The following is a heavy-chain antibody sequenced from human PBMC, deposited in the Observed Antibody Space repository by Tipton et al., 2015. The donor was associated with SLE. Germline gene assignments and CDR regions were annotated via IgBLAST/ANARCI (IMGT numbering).Heavy chain of an antibody. CDR2: IYASGST. CDR1: GGSITNDNHY. D-gene: IGHD5-18*01. V-gene: IGHV4-61*02. Sequence: TLSLTCTVSGGSITNDNHYWSWIRQPAGKGLEWIGRIYASGSTNYNPSLKSRLTISVDTSKNQFSLKLSSATAADTAVYYCARGSGYTSVFGAFDIWGQGTMVSVSS. J-gene: IGHJ3*02. CDR3: ARGSGYTSVFGAFDI.